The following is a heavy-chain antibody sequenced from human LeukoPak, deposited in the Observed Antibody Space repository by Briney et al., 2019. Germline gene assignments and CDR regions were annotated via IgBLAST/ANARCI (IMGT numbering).Heavy chain of an antibody. D-gene: IGHD2-15*01. Sequence: GGSLRLSRAASGFTFSNHAMSWVRQTPGKGLQWVSVISGSGRTTEYADSVKGRFTISRDNSKNTLSLQMNSLRVEDTAIYYCAKNVVVKRYIDYWGQGTLVTVSS. CDR3: AKNVVVKRYIDY. J-gene: IGHJ4*02. CDR2: ISGSGRTT. V-gene: IGHV3-23*01. CDR1: GFTFSNHA.